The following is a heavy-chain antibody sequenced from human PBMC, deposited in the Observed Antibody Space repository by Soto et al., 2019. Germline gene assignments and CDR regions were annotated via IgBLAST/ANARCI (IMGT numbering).Heavy chain of an antibody. CDR3: ARDYLSGYVLNYYYYYYGMDV. Sequence: QVQLVQSGAEVKKPGASVKVSCKASGYTFTSYGISWVRQAPGQGLEWMGWISAYNGNTNYAQKLQGRVTMTTDTSTNTAYMELRSLRSDDTAVYYCARDYLSGYVLNYYYYYYGMDVWGQGTTVTVSS. V-gene: IGHV1-18*01. J-gene: IGHJ6*02. CDR1: GYTFTSYG. CDR2: ISAYNGNT. D-gene: IGHD5-12*01.